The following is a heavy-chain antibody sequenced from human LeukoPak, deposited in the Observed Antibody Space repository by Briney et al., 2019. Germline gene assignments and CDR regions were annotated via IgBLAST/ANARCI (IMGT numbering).Heavy chain of an antibody. Sequence: WETLSLTCAVSGYSISSGYYWGWTRQPPGKGLEWIGSIYHSGSTYYTPSLKSRVTISVDTSKNQFSRELSSVTAADTAVLYCARHAEQLVLLDGWGQGTLVTVPS. V-gene: IGHV4-38-2*01. J-gene: IGHJ4*02. CDR1: GYSISSGYY. CDR3: ARHAEQLVLLDG. D-gene: IGHD6-6*01. CDR2: IYHSGST.